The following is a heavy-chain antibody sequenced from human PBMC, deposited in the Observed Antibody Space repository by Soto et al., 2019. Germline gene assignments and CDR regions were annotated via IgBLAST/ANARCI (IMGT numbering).Heavy chain of an antibody. D-gene: IGHD3-10*01. V-gene: IGHV4-39*01. J-gene: IGHJ3*02. CDR3: ASPNYGSGDDAFDI. Sequence: QLQLQESGPGLVKPSETLSLTCTVSGGSISSSSYYWGWIRQPPGKGLEWIGSIYYSGSTYYNPSLKSRVTTSVDTSKNQFSLKLSSVTAADTAVYYCASPNYGSGDDAFDIWGQGTMVTVSS. CDR2: IYYSGST. CDR1: GGSISSSSYY.